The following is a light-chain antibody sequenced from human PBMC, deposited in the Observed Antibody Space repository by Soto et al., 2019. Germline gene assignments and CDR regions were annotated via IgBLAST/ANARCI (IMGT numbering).Light chain of an antibody. J-gene: IGKJ4*01. Sequence: DIQMTQSPSSLPASVGDRVTITCRASQSISSYLNWYQQKPGKAPKLLIYAASSLQSGVPSRFSGSGSGTDFTLTISSLQPEDFAVYYCQQYNNWPLTVGGGTKVDIK. CDR1: QSISSY. CDR2: AAS. CDR3: QQYNNWPLT. V-gene: IGKV1-39*01.